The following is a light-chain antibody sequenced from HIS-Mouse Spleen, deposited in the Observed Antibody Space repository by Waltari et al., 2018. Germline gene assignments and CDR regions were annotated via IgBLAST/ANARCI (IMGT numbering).Light chain of an antibody. J-gene: IGLJ2*01. CDR2: QDS. CDR1: NLGDKY. CDR3: QAWDSSTVV. Sequence: SYELTRPPSVSVSPGPTASITCPGDNLGDKYACWYQQKPGQSPVLVIYQDSKRPSGIPERFSGSNSGNTATLTISGTQAMDEADYYCQAWDSSTVVFGGGTKLTVL. V-gene: IGLV3-1*01.